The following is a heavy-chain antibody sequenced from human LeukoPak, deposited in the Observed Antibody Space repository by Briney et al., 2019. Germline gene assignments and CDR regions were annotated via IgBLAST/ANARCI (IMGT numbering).Heavy chain of an antibody. D-gene: IGHD3-10*01. CDR1: GGTFSSYA. V-gene: IGHV1-69*13. Sequence: GASVEVSCKASGGTFSSYAISWVRQAPGQGVEWMGGIIPIFGTANYAHKFQGRVTITADESTSTAYMELSSLRSEDTAIYYYARVLNYYGSGSYLSGFDYWGQGTLVTVSS. CDR2: IIPIFGTA. J-gene: IGHJ4*02. CDR3: ARVLNYYGSGSYLSGFDY.